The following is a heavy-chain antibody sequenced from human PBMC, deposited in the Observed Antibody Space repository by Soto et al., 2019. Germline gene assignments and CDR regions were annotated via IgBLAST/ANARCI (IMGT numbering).Heavy chain of an antibody. Sequence: SETLSLTCAVSGGSISSGGYSWSWIRQPPGKGLEWIGYMYHSGSTYYNPSLKSRVTISIDRSKNQFSLKLSSVTAADTAVYYCARLPDYWGQGILVPVSS. D-gene: IGHD2-2*01. J-gene: IGHJ4*02. V-gene: IGHV4-30-2*01. CDR2: MYHSGST. CDR3: ARLPDY. CDR1: GGSISSGGYS.